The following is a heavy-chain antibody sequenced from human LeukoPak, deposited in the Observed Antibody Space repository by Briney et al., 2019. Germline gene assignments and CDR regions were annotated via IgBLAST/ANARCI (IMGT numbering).Heavy chain of an antibody. Sequence: TSETLSLTCAVFGGSFSGYYWSWIRQSPEKGLEWIGEMSHTGATNYNPSLKSRVTVSVDTSKKQFSLNLRSVTAADTAVYYCARGLHYNILTGGMDVWGQGTTVIVSS. V-gene: IGHV4-34*01. J-gene: IGHJ6*02. CDR3: ARGLHYNILTGGMDV. D-gene: IGHD3-9*01. CDR1: GGSFSGYY. CDR2: MSHTGAT.